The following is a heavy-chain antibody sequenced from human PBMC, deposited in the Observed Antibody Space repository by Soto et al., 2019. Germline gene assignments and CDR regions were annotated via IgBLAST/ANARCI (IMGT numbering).Heavy chain of an antibody. CDR2: IYSGGST. Sequence: GGSLRLSCAASGFTVSSNYMSWVRQAPGKGLEWVSVIYSGGSTYYADSVKGRFTISRDNSKNTLYLQMNSLRAEDAAVYYCARNGAAAAPYDYWGQGTLVTVSS. CDR1: GFTVSSNY. CDR3: ARNGAAAAPYDY. D-gene: IGHD6-13*01. V-gene: IGHV3-66*01. J-gene: IGHJ4*02.